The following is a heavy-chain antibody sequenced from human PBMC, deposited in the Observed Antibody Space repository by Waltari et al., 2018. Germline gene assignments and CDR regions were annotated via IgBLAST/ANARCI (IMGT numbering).Heavy chain of an antibody. J-gene: IGHJ4*02. CDR1: GFNFDDYA. Sequence: EVQLVESGGGLVQPGRSLRLSCAVSGFNFDDYAMHWVRQAPGKSLELVSGISWNSDNIGYADSVKGRFTISRDNAKNSLYLQMNSLRPEDTALYYCAKGHSGSYGLKDWGQGTLVTVSS. V-gene: IGHV3-9*01. CDR3: AKGHSGSYGLKD. D-gene: IGHD1-26*01. CDR2: ISWNSDNI.